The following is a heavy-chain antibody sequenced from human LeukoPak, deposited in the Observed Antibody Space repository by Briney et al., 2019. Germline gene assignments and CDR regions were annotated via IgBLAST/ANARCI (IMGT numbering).Heavy chain of an antibody. V-gene: IGHV3-66*01. CDR3: ASTNDVLLWFGEFPI. J-gene: IGHJ4*02. CDR1: GFTFSSYA. D-gene: IGHD3-10*01. CDR2: IYSGGST. Sequence: GGSLRLSCAASGFTFSSYAMSWVRQAPGKGLEWVSVIYSGGSTYYADSVKGRFTISRDNSKNTLYLQMNSLRAEDTAVYYCASTNDVLLWFGEFPIWGQGTLVTVSS.